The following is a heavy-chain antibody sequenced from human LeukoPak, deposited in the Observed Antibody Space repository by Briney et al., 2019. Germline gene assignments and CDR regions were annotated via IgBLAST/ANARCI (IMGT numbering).Heavy chain of an antibody. CDR1: GGSISRGGYS. CDR2: IYHSGST. D-gene: IGHD3-10*01. V-gene: IGHV4-30-2*01. J-gene: IGHJ5*02. CDR3: ARALVRGAPRVWFDL. Sequence: PSQTLSLTCALFGGSISRGGYSWSWIRQPPGKGLEWIGYIYHSGSTYYNPSLKSRVTISVDRSKNQLYLKLSSVTAADTAVYYCARALVRGAPRVWFDLWAQGTPVTVSS.